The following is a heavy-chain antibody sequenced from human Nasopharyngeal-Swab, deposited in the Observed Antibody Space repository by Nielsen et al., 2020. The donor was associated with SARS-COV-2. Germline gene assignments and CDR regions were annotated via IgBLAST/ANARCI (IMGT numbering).Heavy chain of an antibody. V-gene: IGHV3-7*04. CDR3: ARESVVTGMDDATDI. Sequence: GESLKISCAASGFPFRNYYMTWVRQTPGKGLEGVANIKQGGSEQFYVDSVTGRFTISRDDAKNSVYLQMNSLRAEDTAVYYCARESVVTGMDDATDIWVQGTMVTVSS. J-gene: IGHJ3*02. CDR1: GFPFRNYY. CDR2: IKQGGSEQ. D-gene: IGHD2-21*02.